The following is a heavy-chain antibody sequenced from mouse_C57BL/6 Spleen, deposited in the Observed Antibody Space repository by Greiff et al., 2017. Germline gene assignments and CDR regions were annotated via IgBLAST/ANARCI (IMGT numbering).Heavy chain of an antibody. CDR3: ARTNYEGEGYAMDY. Sequence: VQLQQPGAELVKPGASVKLSCKASGYTFTSYWMHWVKQRPGQGLEWIGMIHPNSGSTNYNEKFKSKATLTVDKSSSTAYMQLSSLTSEDSAVXYCARTNYEGEGYAMDYWGQGTSVTVSS. CDR2: IHPNSGST. V-gene: IGHV1-64*01. CDR1: GYTFTSYW. D-gene: IGHD2-4*01. J-gene: IGHJ4*01.